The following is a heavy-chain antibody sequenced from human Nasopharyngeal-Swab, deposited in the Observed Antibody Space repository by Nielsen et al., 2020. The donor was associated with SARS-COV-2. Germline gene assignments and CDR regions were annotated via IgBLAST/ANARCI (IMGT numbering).Heavy chain of an antibody. J-gene: IGHJ6*03. D-gene: IGHD3-16*01. CDR3: ARSFTYYYYMDV. Sequence: LKISCAASGFTFSSYAMHWVRQAPGKGLEWMAVISYDGSNKYYADSVKGRFTISRDNSKNTLYLQMNSLRAEDTAVYYCARSFTYYYYMDVWGKGTTVTVSS. CDR1: GFTFSSYA. CDR2: ISYDGSNK. V-gene: IGHV3-30-3*01.